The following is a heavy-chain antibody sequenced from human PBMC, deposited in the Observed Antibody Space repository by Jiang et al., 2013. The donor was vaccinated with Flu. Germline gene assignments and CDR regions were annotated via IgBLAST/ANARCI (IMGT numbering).Heavy chain of an antibody. Sequence: ISCKGSWIQLYQLLDRLGAPDARERLEWMGIIYPGDSDTRYSPSFQGQVTISADKSISTAYLQWSSLKASDTAMYYCARHDRSVDTAMGFGFDYWGQGTLVTVSS. V-gene: IGHV5-51*01. J-gene: IGHJ4*02. CDR1: IQLYQLL. CDR2: IYPGDSDT. CDR3: ARHDRSVDTAMGFGFDY. D-gene: IGHD5-18*01.